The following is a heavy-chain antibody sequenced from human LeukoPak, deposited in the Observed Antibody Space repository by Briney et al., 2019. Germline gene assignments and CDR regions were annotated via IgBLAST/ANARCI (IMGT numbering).Heavy chain of an antibody. CDR3: ARGIYSSWYY. V-gene: IGHV4-34*01. Sequence: SETLSLTCAVYGGSFSGYYWSWIRQPPGKGLEWIGEINHSGSTNYNPSLKRRVTISVDTPKNQFSLKLSSVTASDTAVYYCARGIYSSWYYWGQGTLVTVSS. D-gene: IGHD6-13*01. CDR2: INHSGST. CDR1: GGSFSGYY. J-gene: IGHJ4*02.